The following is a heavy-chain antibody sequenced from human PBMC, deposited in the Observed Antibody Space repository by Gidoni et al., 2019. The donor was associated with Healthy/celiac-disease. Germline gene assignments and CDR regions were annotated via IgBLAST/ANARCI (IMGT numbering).Heavy chain of an antibody. V-gene: IGHV1-3*05. Sequence: QVQIVQSGAEEKKPGASVKDSCKASGYTFTSYAMNWVRQAPGQRLEWMGWINAGNGNTKYSQKFQGRVTITRDTSASTAYMELSSRRSEDTAVYYCARGLSAWDGAFDIWGQGTMVPVSS. CDR1: GYTFTSYA. CDR3: ARGLSAWDGAFDI. J-gene: IGHJ3*02. CDR2: INAGNGNT. D-gene: IGHD1-26*01.